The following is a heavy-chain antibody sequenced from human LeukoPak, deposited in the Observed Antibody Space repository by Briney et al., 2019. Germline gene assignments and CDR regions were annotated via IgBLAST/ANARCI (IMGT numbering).Heavy chain of an antibody. V-gene: IGHV4-30-4*08. CDR2: IYYSGST. J-gene: IGHJ3*02. CDR1: GGSISSGDYY. CDR3: ARGQTLQTLVLDAFDI. Sequence: SETLSLTCTVSGGSISSGDYYWSWIRQPPGKGLEGIVYIYYSGSTYYNPSLKSRVTISVDTSKHQFSLKLSSVTAADTAVYYCARGQTLQTLVLDAFDIWGQGTMVTVSS. D-gene: IGHD5-24*01.